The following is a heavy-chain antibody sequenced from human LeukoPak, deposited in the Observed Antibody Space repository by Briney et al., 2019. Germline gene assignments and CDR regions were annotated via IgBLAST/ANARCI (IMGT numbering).Heavy chain of an antibody. J-gene: IGHJ4*02. CDR1: GFTFSDYY. V-gene: IGHV3-11*04. Sequence: GGSLRLSCAGSGFTFSDYYMSWIRQAPGKGLEWVSYISTSGSTIYYADSVKGRFTISRDNAKNSLYLQMNSLRAEDTAVYYCARDGPVPLRPQYYFGYWGQGTLVTVSS. D-gene: IGHD6-6*01. CDR2: ISTSGSTI. CDR3: ARDGPVPLRPQYYFGY.